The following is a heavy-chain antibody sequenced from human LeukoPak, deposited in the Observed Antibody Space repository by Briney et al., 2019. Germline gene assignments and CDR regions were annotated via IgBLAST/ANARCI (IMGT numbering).Heavy chain of an antibody. CDR2: ISHSGST. V-gene: IGHV4-31*03. CDR1: GASVSSGDYY. CDR3: ARHVPYYDSDFSAWGMDV. Sequence: PSETLSLTCIVSGASVSSGDYYWTWIRQHPGEGLEWIGYISHSGSTSYNPSLESRVSISADTSKNQFSLRLSAVTAADTAVYYCARHVPYYDSDFSAWGMDVWGQGTTVTVSS. D-gene: IGHD3-16*01. J-gene: IGHJ6*02.